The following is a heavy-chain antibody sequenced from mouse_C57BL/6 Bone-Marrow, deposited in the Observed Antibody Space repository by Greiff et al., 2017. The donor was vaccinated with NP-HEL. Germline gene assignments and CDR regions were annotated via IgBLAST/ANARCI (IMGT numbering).Heavy chain of an antibody. CDR1: GFTFSSYA. J-gene: IGHJ1*03. Sequence: EVQGVESGEGLVKPGGSLKLSCAASGFTFSSYAMSWVRQTPEKRLEWVAYISSGGDYIYYADTVKGRFTISRDNARNTLYLQMSSLKSEDTAMYYCTRVFWSYGSSHWYFDVWGTGTTVTVSS. D-gene: IGHD1-1*01. CDR2: ISSGGDYI. V-gene: IGHV5-9-1*02. CDR3: TRVFWSYGSSHWYFDV.